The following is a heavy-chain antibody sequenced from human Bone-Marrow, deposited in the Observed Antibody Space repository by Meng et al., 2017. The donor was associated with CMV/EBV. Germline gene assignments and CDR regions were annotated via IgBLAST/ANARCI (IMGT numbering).Heavy chain of an antibody. Sequence: ASVKVSCKASGYTFTSYGISWVRQAPGQGLEWMGWISAYNGNTNYAQKLQGRVTMTTDTSTSTAYMELRSLRSDDTAVYYCARDHSTSSSLSNWFDPCGQGTLVTVSS. CDR1: GYTFTSYG. CDR2: ISAYNGNT. V-gene: IGHV1-18*01. CDR3: ARDHSTSSSLSNWFDP. D-gene: IGHD6-6*01. J-gene: IGHJ5*02.